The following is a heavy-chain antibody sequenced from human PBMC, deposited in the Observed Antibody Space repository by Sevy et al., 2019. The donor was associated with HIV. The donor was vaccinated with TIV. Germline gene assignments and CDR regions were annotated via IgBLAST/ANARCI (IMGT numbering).Heavy chain of an antibody. D-gene: IGHD3-16*01. CDR3: ARETTYYDASSPVPGDI. CDR2: MRKDGINT. V-gene: IGHV3-30*02. J-gene: IGHJ3*02. Sequence: GGSLRLSCAASVFTFNIYGMQWVRQAPGKGLEWVAFMRKDGINTYYADSVKGRFTISRDNSKNTLYLQMNSLRTEDTALYYCARETTYYDASSPVPGDIRGQGTMVTVSS. CDR1: VFTFNIYG.